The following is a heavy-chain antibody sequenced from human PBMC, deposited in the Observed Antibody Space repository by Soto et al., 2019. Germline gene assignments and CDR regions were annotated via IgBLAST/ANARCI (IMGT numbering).Heavy chain of an antibody. CDR1: GGSISSGGYY. V-gene: IGHV4-31*03. J-gene: IGHJ4*02. Sequence: TLSLTCTVSGGSISSGGYYWSWIRQHPGKGLEWIGYIYYSVSTYYNPSLKSRVTISVDTSKNQFSLKLSSVTAADTAVYYCVREFGVAAAGPFDYWGKGTLVTVSS. CDR3: VREFGVAAAGPFDY. CDR2: IYYSVST. D-gene: IGHD6-13*01.